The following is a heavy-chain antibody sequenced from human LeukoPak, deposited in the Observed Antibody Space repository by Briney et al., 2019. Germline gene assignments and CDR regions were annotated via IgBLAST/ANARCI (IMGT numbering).Heavy chain of an antibody. CDR2: ISWNSGSI. J-gene: IGHJ4*02. V-gene: IGHV3-9*01. CDR1: GFTFDDYA. D-gene: IGHD3-10*01. CDR3: AKDEF. Sequence: GGSLRHSCAASGFTFDDYAMHWVRQAPGKGLEWVSGISWNSGSIGYADSVKGRFTISRDNAKNSLYLQMNSLRAEDTALYYCAKDEFWGQGTLVTVSS.